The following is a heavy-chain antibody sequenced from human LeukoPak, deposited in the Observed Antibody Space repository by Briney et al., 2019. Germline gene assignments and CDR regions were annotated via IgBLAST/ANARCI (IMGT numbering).Heavy chain of an antibody. Sequence: PGRSLRLSCTASGFTFGDYAMSWVRQAPGKGLEWVGFIRSKAYGGTTEYAASVKGRFTIPRDDSKSIAYLQMNSLKTEDTAVYYCTRAGGYGDYLDYWGQGTLVTVSS. CDR2: IRSKAYGGTT. CDR1: GFTFGDYA. V-gene: IGHV3-49*04. D-gene: IGHD4-17*01. J-gene: IGHJ4*02. CDR3: TRAGGYGDYLDY.